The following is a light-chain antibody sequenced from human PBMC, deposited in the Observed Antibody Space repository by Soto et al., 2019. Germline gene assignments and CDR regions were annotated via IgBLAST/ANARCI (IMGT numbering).Light chain of an antibody. CDR3: QQYGISPRT. CDR2: GAS. CDR1: QSVSSSY. J-gene: IGKJ2*01. V-gene: IGKV3-20*01. Sequence: EIVLTQSPGTLPLSPGERATLSCRASQSVSSSYLAWYQQKPGQAPRLLIYGASSRATGIPDRFSGSGSGTDFTLTIGRLEPEDFVVYYCQQYGISPRTFGQGTKVEIK.